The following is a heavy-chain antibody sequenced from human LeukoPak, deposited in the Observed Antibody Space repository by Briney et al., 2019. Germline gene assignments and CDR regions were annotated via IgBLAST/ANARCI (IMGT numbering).Heavy chain of an antibody. V-gene: IGHV3-23*01. Sequence: GGSLRLSCAASGFTFSSYAMSWVRQAPGKGLEWVSAIRGSGGSTYSADSVKGRFTISRDNSKNTLYLQMNSLRAEDTAVYYCAKRGYYYDSSGYYYFDYWGQGTLVTVSS. CDR2: IRGSGGST. J-gene: IGHJ4*02. CDR1: GFTFSSYA. D-gene: IGHD3-22*01. CDR3: AKRGYYYDSSGYYYFDY.